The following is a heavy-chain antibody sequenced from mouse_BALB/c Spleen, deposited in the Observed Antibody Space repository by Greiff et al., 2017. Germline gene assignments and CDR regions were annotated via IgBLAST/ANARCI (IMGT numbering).Heavy chain of an antibody. J-gene: IGHJ3*01. D-gene: IGHD2-4*01. V-gene: IGHV1-69*02. Sequence: QVQLQQPGAELVKPGASVKLSCKASGYTFTSYWMHWVKQRPGQGLEWIGEIDPSDSYTNYNQKFKGKATLTVDKSSSTAYMQLSSLTSEDSAVYYCARGTAATMTPFAYWGQGTLVTVSA. CDR2: IDPSDSYT. CDR1: GYTFTSYW. CDR3: ARGTAATMTPFAY.